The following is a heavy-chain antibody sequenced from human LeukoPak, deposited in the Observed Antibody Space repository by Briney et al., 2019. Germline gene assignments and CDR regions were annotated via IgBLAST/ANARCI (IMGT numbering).Heavy chain of an antibody. V-gene: IGHV4-59*12. CDR2: IHYSGST. Sequence: SETLSLTCTVSAGSISTYYWTWIRQSPGKGLEWIGYIHYSGSTNYNPSLKSRVTISVDTSKNQFSLKLSSVTAADTAVYYCARGPPYDFWSGYYSRPRPNWFDPWGQGTLVTVSS. D-gene: IGHD3-3*01. CDR3: ARGPPYDFWSGYYSRPRPNWFDP. J-gene: IGHJ5*02. CDR1: AGSISTYY.